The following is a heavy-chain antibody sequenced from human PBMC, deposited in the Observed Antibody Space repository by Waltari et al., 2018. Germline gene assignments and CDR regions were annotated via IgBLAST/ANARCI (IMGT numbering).Heavy chain of an antibody. CDR3: AREDPTVTTDY. CDR1: GGSISSSSYY. J-gene: IGHJ4*02. CDR2: IYYSGST. D-gene: IGHD4-4*01. V-gene: IGHV4-39*07. Sequence: QLQLQESGPGLVKPSETLSLTCTVSGGSISSSSYYWGWIRQPPGKGLEWIGSIYYSGSTYYNPSLKSRVTISVDTSKNQFSLKLSSVTAADTAVYYCAREDPTVTTDYWGQETLVTVSS.